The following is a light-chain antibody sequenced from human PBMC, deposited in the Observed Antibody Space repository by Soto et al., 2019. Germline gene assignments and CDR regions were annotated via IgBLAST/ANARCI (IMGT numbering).Light chain of an antibody. CDR2: AAS. CDR1: QGISNY. J-gene: IGKJ1*01. V-gene: IGKV1-27*01. Sequence: DIPMTQSPSSLSASVGDRVTITCRASQGISNYLVWYQQKPGKVPKLLIYAASTLQSGVPSRFSGSGSGTYFTLTSSSLQPEDVATYYCQNYNGAPWTFGQGTKVEIK. CDR3: QNYNGAPWT.